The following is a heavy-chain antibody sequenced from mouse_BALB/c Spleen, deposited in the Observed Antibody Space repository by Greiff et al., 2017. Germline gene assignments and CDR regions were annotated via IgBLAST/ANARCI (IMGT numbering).Heavy chain of an antibody. CDR1: GFSLTGYG. V-gene: IGHV2-6-7*01. J-gene: IGHJ2*01. Sequence: VMLVESGPGLVAPSQSLSITCTVSGFSLTGYGVNWVRQPPGKGLEWLGMIWGDGSTDYNSALKSRLSISKDNSKSQVFLKMNSLQTDDTARYYCARAHYYGKYYFDYWGQGTTLTVSS. CDR3: ARAHYYGKYYFDY. D-gene: IGHD2-1*01. CDR2: IWGDGST.